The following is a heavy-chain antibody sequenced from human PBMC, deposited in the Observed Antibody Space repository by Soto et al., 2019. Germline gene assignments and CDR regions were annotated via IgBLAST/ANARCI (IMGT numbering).Heavy chain of an antibody. J-gene: IGHJ3*02. CDR2: IKSKTDGGTT. Sequence: GGSLRLSCAASGFTFSNAWMNWVRQAPGKGLEWVGRIKSKTDGGTTDYVDSVKGRFTISRDNAKNSLYLQMNSLRAEDTAVYYCARGGGFSGITMVRGVIASDAFDIWGQGTMVTVSS. D-gene: IGHD3-10*01. CDR3: ARGGGFSGITMVRGVIASDAFDI. CDR1: GFTFSNAW. V-gene: IGHV3-15*07.